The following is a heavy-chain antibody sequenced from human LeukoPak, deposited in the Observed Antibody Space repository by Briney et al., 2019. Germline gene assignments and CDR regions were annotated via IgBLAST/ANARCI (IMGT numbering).Heavy chain of an antibody. J-gene: IGHJ4*02. CDR3: ARDPNSGGWSFDS. D-gene: IGHD6-19*01. CDR2: ISSSGSTI. V-gene: IGHV3-48*04. CDR1: GFTFSTYN. Sequence: PGGSLRLSCEASGFTFSTYNMNWVRQAPGKGLEWVSYISSSGSTIYYADSVKGRFTISRDNAKNSLYLQMNSLRAEDTAVYYCARDPNSGGWSFDSWGQGTLVTVSS.